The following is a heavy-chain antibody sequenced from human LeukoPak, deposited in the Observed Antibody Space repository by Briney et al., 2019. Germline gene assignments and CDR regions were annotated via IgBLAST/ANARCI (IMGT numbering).Heavy chain of an antibody. V-gene: IGHV1-18*01. CDR2: ISAYNGNT. D-gene: IGHD3-10*01. CDR1: GYTFTSYG. Sequence: GASVKVSCKASGYTFTSYGISWVRQAPGQGLEWMGWISAYNGNTNYAQKLQGRVTMTTDTSTSTAYMELRSLRSDDTAVYYCARVRLLWFGELYRIDAFDIWGQGTMVTISS. J-gene: IGHJ3*02. CDR3: ARVRLLWFGELYRIDAFDI.